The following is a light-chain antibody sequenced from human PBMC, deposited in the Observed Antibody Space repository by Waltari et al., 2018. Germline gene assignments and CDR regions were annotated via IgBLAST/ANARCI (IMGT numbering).Light chain of an antibody. Sequence: DTVMTQSPLSLPVTPGEPASISCRSSPSLLHSNGHNYVDWYLQKPGQSPQLLIYLGSNRASGVPDRFSGSGSGTDFTLRISRVEAEDVGVYYCMKGLQTPPLYTFGQGTKLEIK. CDR3: MKGLQTPPLYT. V-gene: IGKV2-28*01. CDR2: LGS. CDR1: PSLLHSNGHNY. J-gene: IGKJ2*01.